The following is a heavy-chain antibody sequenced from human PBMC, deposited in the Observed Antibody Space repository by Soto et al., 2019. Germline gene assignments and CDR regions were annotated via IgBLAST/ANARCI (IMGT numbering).Heavy chain of an antibody. CDR2: ISYDGSNK. J-gene: IGHJ6*02. V-gene: IGHV3-30-3*01. Sequence: PGGSLRLSCAASGFTFSSYAMHWVRQAPGKGLEWVAVISYDGSNKYYADSVKGRFTISRDNSKNTLYLQMNSLRAEDTAVYYCARDSYYGMDVWGQGTTVTVSS. CDR1: GFTFSSYA. CDR3: ARDSYYGMDV.